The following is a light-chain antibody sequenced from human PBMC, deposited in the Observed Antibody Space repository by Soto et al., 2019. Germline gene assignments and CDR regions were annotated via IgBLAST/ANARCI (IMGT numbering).Light chain of an antibody. J-gene: IGLJ3*02. CDR2: QDK. V-gene: IGLV3-1*01. CDR1: KLGDRY. Sequence: SYELTQPPSVSVSPGQTASITCSGDKLGDRYTCWYQQKPGQSPVLVIYQDKKRPSEIPERFSGSNSGNTATLTISGTQAMDEADYYCQAWDTNYVLFGGGTKVTVL. CDR3: QAWDTNYVL.